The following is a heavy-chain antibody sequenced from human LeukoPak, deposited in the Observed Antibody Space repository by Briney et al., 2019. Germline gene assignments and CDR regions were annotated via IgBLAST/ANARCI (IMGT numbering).Heavy chain of an antibody. J-gene: IGHJ4*02. CDR3: ARAYGSGTYYKADFFDY. D-gene: IGHD3-10*01. V-gene: IGHV5-51*01. CDR1: GYSFTSYW. CDR2: IYPGDSDT. Sequence: GESLKISCKGSGYSFTSYWISWVRQMPGKGLEWMGIIYPGDSDTRYSPSFQGQVTISADKSISTAYLQWSSLKASDTAMYYCARAYGSGTYYKADFFDYWGQGTLVTASS.